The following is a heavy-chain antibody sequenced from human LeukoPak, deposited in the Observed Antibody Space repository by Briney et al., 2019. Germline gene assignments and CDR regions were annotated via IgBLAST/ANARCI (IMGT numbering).Heavy chain of an antibody. CDR1: GGSFSGYY. CDR2: IHYTWTT. V-gene: IGHV4-34*01. CDR3: ARPGGSFYFYYYMDV. Sequence: SETLSLTCAVYGGSFSGYYWSGIRQPPGKGLEWIGSIHYTWTTFYNPSLKSRVTISVDTSKNQFSLKLSSVTAADTAVYYCARPGGSFYFYYYMDVWGKGTTVTVSS. J-gene: IGHJ6*03. D-gene: IGHD3-10*01.